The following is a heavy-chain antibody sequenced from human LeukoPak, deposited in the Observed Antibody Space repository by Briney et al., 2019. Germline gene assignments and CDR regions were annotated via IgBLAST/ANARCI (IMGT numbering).Heavy chain of an antibody. CDR2: IIPILGIA. Sequence: ASVKVSCKASGGTFSSYAISWVRQAPGQGLEWMGRIIPILGIANYAQKFQGRVTITADKSTSTAYMELSSLRSEDTAVYYCARIGKEHSSGYDRYYYYYGMDVWGQGTTVTVSS. D-gene: IGHD5-12*01. J-gene: IGHJ6*02. V-gene: IGHV1-69*04. CDR1: GGTFSSYA. CDR3: ARIGKEHSSGYDRYYYYYGMDV.